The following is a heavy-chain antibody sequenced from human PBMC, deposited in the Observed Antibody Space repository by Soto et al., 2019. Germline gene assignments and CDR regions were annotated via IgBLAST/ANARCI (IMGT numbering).Heavy chain of an antibody. D-gene: IGHD4-17*01. V-gene: IGHV1-46*01. CDR3: ARERGAYGDRGGEYFQH. Sequence: QVQLVQSGAEVKKPGASVKVSCKASGYTFTSYYMHWVRQAPGQGLEWMGIINPSGGSTSYAQKCQGRVTMTRDTSTSTVYMELSSLRSEDTAVYYCARERGAYGDRGGEYFQHWGQGTLVTVSS. CDR2: INPSGGST. CDR1: GYTFTSYY. J-gene: IGHJ1*01.